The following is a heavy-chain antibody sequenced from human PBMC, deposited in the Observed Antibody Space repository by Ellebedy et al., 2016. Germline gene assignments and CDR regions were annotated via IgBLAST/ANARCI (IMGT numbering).Heavy chain of an antibody. D-gene: IGHD3-22*01. CDR3: ARTYYYDSSGYSGNWFDP. CDR2: ISSSSSYI. Sequence: GGSLRLSXAASGFTFSSYAMSWVRQAPGKGLEWVSSISSSSSYIYYADSVKGRFTISRDNAKNSLYLQMNSLRAEDTAVYYCARTYYYDSSGYSGNWFDPWGQGTLVTVSS. J-gene: IGHJ5*02. CDR1: GFTFSSYA. V-gene: IGHV3-21*01.